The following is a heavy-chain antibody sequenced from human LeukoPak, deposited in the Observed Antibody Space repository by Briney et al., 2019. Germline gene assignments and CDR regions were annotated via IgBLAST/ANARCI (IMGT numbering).Heavy chain of an antibody. V-gene: IGHV1-69*13. J-gene: IGHJ6*02. D-gene: IGHD3-3*01. CDR2: IIPIFGTA. CDR1: GGTFSSYA. CDR3: AAPTRGYDFWTSLWPRGNYYYYYGMDV. Sequence: GASVKVSCKASGGTFSSYAISWVRQAPGQGLEWMGGIIPIFGTANYAQKFQGRVTITADESTSTAYMELSSLRSEDTAVYYCAAPTRGYDFWTSLWPRGNYYYYYGMDVWGQGTTVTVSS.